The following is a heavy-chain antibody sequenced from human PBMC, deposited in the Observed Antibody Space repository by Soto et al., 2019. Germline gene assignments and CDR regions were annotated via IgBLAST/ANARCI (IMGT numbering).Heavy chain of an antibody. Sequence: SETLSLTCTVSGSSMSNFCWSWIRRPPGKGLEWIGYICYSGSTYYNPSLKSRVTISVDMSKNQFSLTLSSVTAADTAVYFCTTGVTVTYYYFDYWGQGTLVTVSS. V-gene: IGHV4-59*08. CDR1: GSSMSNFC. CDR3: TTGVTVTYYYFDY. J-gene: IGHJ4*02. CDR2: ICYSGST. D-gene: IGHD4-17*01.